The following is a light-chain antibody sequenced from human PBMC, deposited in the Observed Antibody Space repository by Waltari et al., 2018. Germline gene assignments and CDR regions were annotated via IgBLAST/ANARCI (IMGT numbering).Light chain of an antibody. V-gene: IGLV2-14*03. Sequence: QSALAQPASVSGSPGQSVTISCFGSYIDTRRSNWVSWYRQDPDRAPKLLIFDVTKRPSGVSTRFSGSKSGNTASLTISGLQTDDTSDYYCASSTNLNTVVFGGGTKLTV. CDR1: YIDTRRSNW. J-gene: IGLJ3*02. CDR2: DVT. CDR3: ASSTNLNTVV.